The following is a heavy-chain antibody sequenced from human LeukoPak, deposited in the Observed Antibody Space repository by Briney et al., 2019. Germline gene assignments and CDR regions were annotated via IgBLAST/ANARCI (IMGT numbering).Heavy chain of an antibody. CDR1: GFTFRSYE. J-gene: IGHJ4*02. CDR3: AKGAYDYIEIAYFDY. V-gene: IGHV3-48*03. CDR2: ISVSGSTI. Sequence: GGSLRLSCEVSGFTFRSYEMNWVRQAPGKGLEWVSYISVSGSTIHYAESVKGRFTISRDNVKNSLYLQMNSLRAEDTAVYYCAKGAYDYIEIAYFDYWGQGSLVTVSS. D-gene: IGHD5-12*01.